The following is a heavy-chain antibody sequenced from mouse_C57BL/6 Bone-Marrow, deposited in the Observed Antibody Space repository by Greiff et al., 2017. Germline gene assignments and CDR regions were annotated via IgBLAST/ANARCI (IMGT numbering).Heavy chain of an antibody. D-gene: IGHD4-1*01. CDR1: GYTFTSYW. V-gene: IGHV1-50*01. CDR3: ARSWVPYYFDY. J-gene: IGHJ2*01. CDR2: IDPSDSYT. Sequence: VQLQQPGAELVKPGASVKLSCKASGYTFTSYWMQWVKQRPGQGLEWIGEIDPSDSYTNYNQKFKGKATLTVDTSSSTAYMQLSSLTSEDSAVYYCARSWVPYYFDYWGQGTTLTVSS.